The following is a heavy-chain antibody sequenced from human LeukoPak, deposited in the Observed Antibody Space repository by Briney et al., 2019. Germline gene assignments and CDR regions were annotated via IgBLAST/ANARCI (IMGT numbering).Heavy chain of an antibody. D-gene: IGHD6-19*01. V-gene: IGHV3-74*01. CDR1: GFTFSSYW. J-gene: IGHJ6*02. Sequence: GGSLRLSCAASGFTFSSYWMHWVRQAPGKGLVWVSRINSDGSSTSYADSVKGRFTISRDNAKNTLYLQMNSLRAEDTAVYYRARGGVDSSGWFGYYYYGMDVWGQGTTVTVSS. CDR2: INSDGSST. CDR3: ARGGVDSSGWFGYYYYGMDV.